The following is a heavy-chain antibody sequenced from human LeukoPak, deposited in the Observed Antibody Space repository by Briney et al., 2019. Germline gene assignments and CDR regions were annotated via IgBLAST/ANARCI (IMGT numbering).Heavy chain of an antibody. J-gene: IGHJ4*02. CDR1: GYTFTSYG. CDR2: ISAYNGNR. V-gene: IGHV1-18*01. D-gene: IGHD3-3*01. Sequence: ASLWVSCKASGYTFTSYGISWVRETPGQGLGWMGWISAYNGNRNYAQKLQGRVTMPSDTSTSTAYMELRRLKTDDTAVYYCARVGGRVALINYWGEGTLLTVSS. CDR3: ARVGGRVALINY.